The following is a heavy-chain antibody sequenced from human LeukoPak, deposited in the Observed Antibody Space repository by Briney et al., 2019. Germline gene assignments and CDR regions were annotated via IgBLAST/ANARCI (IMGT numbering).Heavy chain of an antibody. CDR3: ASTQQWLAFDY. V-gene: IGHV4-59*01. CDR1: GGSISSYY. J-gene: IGHJ4*02. CDR2: FYHSGST. Sequence: SETLSLTCTVSGGSISSYYWSWIRQPPGKGLEWIGCFYHSGSTSYNPSLKSRVTTSVDTSKNQFSLRLSSVTAADTAVYYCASTQQWLAFDYWGQGILVTVSS. D-gene: IGHD6-19*01.